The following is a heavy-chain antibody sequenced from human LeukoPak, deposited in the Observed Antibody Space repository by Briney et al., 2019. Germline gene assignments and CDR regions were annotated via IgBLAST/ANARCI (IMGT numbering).Heavy chain of an antibody. CDR1: IGSISSSKW. V-gene: IGHV4-4*02. J-gene: IGHJ4*02. Sequence: SETLSLTCSVSIGSISSSKWWSWVRQSPVKGLEWIGEIYLYGTTNYNPSFTSRVTMSVDRSRNQFSLKLTSVTAADTAVYYCARGPPPDLDYWGRGTLVTVSS. CDR3: ARGPPPDLDY. CDR2: IYLYGTT.